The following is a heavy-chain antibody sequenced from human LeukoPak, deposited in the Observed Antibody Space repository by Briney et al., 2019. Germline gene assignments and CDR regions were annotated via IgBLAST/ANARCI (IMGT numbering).Heavy chain of an antibody. V-gene: IGHV1-2*02. CDR3: ARDFSQYTGY. Sequence: ASVKVSCKASGYSFTDYYIHWVRQAPGQGLEWMGWIFPNTGGTKFAQKFQGRFTMTRDTSISTAYMELSSLRSDDTAICYCARDFSQYTGYWGQGTLVTVSS. D-gene: IGHD2-2*02. CDR1: GYSFTDYY. CDR2: IFPNTGGT. J-gene: IGHJ4*02.